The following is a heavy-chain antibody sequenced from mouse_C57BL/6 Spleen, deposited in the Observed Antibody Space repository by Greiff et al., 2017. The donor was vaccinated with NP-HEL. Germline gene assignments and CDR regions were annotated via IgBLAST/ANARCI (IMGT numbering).Heavy chain of an antibody. CDR1: GYSFTSYY. CDR2: IYPGSGNT. J-gene: IGHJ2*01. V-gene: IGHV1-66*01. D-gene: IGHD1-1*01. Sequence: VQLQQSGPELVKPGASVKISCKASGYSFTSYYIHWVKQRPGQGLEWIGWIYPGSGNTKYNEKFKGEATLTADTSSSTAYMQLSSLTSEDSAVYYCASYYYGSAGYYFDYWGQGTTLTVSS. CDR3: ASYYYGSAGYYFDY.